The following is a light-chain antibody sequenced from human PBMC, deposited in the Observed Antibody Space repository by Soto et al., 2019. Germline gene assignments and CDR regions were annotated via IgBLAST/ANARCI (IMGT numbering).Light chain of an antibody. CDR2: DAS. J-gene: IGKJ2*01. V-gene: IGKV1-5*01. Sequence: DIQMTQSPSTLSASVGDRVTITCRASQSISSWLAWYQQKPGKAPKLLIYDASSLESGVPSRFSGSGSGTECTLTISSLQPDDFATYYCQQYNSYNTFGQGTKLKIK. CDR3: QQYNSYNT. CDR1: QSISSW.